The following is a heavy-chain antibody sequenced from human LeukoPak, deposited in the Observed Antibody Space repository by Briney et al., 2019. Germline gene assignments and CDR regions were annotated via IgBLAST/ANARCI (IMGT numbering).Heavy chain of an antibody. CDR1: GFTFSSYA. D-gene: IGHD3-22*01. CDR2: ISGSGGST. CDR3: ARDPYYYDSSGYYR. Sequence: GGSLRLSCAASGFTFSSYAMSWVRQAPGKGLEWVSAISGSGGSTYYADSVKGRFTISRDNSKNTLYLQMNSLRAEDTAVYYCARDPYYYDSSGYYRWGQGTLVTVSS. J-gene: IGHJ5*02. V-gene: IGHV3-23*01.